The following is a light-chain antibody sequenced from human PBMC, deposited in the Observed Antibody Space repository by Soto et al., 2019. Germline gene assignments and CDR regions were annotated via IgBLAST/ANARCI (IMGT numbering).Light chain of an antibody. V-gene: IGLV2-14*01. J-gene: IGLJ1*01. CDR2: EVS. Sequence: QSALTQPASVSGSPGQSITISCTGTSSDVGGYNYVSWYQQHPGKAPKLMIFEVSNRPSGVSNRFSGSKSGNTASLTISGLQAEDEADYYCSSYRSRTTIEVFGNGTKVTV. CDR1: SSDVGGYNY. CDR3: SSYRSRTTIEV.